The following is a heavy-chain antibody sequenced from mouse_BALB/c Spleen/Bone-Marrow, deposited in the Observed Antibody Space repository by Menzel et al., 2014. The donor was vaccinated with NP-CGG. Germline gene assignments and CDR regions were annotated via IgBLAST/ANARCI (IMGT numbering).Heavy chain of an antibody. Sequence: DVKLQESGGGLVQPGGSLKLSCAASGFDFSRYWMSWVRRAPGKGLEWIGEINPDSRTINYTPSLKDKFIISRDNAKNTLYLRLNKVRSEDTALYYCARPDYYGYLNYWGQGTTLTVSS. CDR2: INPDSRTI. CDR1: GFDFSRYW. J-gene: IGHJ2*01. D-gene: IGHD1-1*01. CDR3: ARPDYYGYLNY. V-gene: IGHV4-1*02.